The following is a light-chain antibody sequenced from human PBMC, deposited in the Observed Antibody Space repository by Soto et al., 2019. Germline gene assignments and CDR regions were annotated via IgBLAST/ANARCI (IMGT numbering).Light chain of an antibody. J-gene: IGKJ4*01. V-gene: IGKV3-11*01. Sequence: EIVLTQSPATLSLSPGERATLSCRASQRVSSYLAWYQQKPGQAPSLLIYDASNRATGIPARISGSGSGTDFTPTISSLEPEDFVVYYCHQRSNWPPLTFGGGNKVEIK. CDR3: HQRSNWPPLT. CDR1: QRVSSY. CDR2: DAS.